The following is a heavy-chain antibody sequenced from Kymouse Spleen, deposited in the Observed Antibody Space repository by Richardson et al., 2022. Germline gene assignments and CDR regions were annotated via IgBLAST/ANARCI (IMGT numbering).Heavy chain of an antibody. J-gene: IGHJ2*01. CDR1: GFTFSSYD. V-gene: IGHV3-13*01. CDR2: IGTAGDT. D-gene: IGHD3-10*01. CDR3: ARDRGGSGSYYSWYFDL. Sequence: EVQLVESGGGLVQPGGSLRLSCAASGFTFSSYDMHWVRQATGKGLEWVSAIGTAGDTYYPGSVKGRFTISRENAKNSLYLQMNSLRAGDTAVYYCARDRGGSGSYYSWYFDLWGRGTLVTVSS.